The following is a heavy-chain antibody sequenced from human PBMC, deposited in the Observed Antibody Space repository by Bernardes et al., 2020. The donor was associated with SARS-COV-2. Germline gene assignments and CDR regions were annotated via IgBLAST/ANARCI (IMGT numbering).Heavy chain of an antibody. CDR3: ARVYGQWLAYFDY. CDR1: GFTFSSYA. Sequence: GGSLRLSCAASGFTFSSYAMHWVRQAPGKGLEWVAVISNDASDRYYADSVRGRFTISRDNSKNTLYLQMNNLRAEDTAVYYCARVYGQWLAYFDYWGQGTLVTVSS. J-gene: IGHJ4*02. D-gene: IGHD6-19*01. V-gene: IGHV3-30-3*01. CDR2: ISNDASDR.